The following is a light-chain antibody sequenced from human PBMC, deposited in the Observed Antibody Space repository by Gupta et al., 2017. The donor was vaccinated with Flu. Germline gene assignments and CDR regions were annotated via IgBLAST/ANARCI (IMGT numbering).Light chain of an antibody. CDR1: NNGMNN. CDR2: RKN. Sequence: GQKARMTCGGKNNGMNNVHRYQQQPDQHRVLVIDRKNNGTAEIPEGFSGSTSGNTTTLTLSREQAGDEDDYYWQGWDNSWVFGGGTKLTVL. J-gene: IGLJ3*02. CDR3: QGWDNSWV. V-gene: IGLV3-9*01.